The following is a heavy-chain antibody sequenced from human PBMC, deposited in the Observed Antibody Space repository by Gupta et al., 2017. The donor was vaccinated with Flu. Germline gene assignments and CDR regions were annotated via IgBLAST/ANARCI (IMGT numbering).Heavy chain of an antibody. Sequence: QVQLQQWGAGLLKPSETLSLTCAVYGGSFSGYYWSWIRQPPGKGLEWIGEINHSGSTNYNPSLKSRVTISVDTSKNQFSLKLSSVTAADTAVYYCARGRTYYGSGSYALIWGQGTLVTVSS. V-gene: IGHV4-34*01. CDR3: ARGRTYYGSGSYALI. J-gene: IGHJ4*02. CDR1: GGSFSGYY. D-gene: IGHD3-10*01. CDR2: INHSGST.